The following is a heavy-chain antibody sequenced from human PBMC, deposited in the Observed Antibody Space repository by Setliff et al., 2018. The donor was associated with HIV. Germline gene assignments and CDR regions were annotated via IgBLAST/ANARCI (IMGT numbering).Heavy chain of an antibody. CDR2: IYAGDSDT. J-gene: IGHJ3*02. CDR3: ARQRDPDGFDI. V-gene: IGHV5-51*01. Sequence: GESLKISCKGSENTFTRYWSGWVRQMPGKGLEWMGIIYAGDSDTRYSPSFQGQVTISAAKSISTAYLQWSSLKASDTAMYYCARQRDPDGFDIWGQGTMVTVSS. CDR1: ENTFTRYW.